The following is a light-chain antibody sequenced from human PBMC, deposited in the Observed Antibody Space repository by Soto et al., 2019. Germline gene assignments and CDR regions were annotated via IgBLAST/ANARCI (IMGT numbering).Light chain of an antibody. CDR3: QQYDSSPRT. CDR2: GAS. CDR1: QSVSSSY. Sequence: DIVLTQSPGPLSLSTGERATLSCRASQSVSSSYLAWYQQIPGQAPRLLIYGASSRATGIPDRFSGSGSGTDFTLTISRLEPEDFAVYYCQQYDSSPRTFGQGTKVDIK. J-gene: IGKJ1*01. V-gene: IGKV3-20*01.